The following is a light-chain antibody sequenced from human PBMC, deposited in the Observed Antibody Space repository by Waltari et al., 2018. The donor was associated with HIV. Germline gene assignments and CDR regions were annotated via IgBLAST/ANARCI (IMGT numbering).Light chain of an antibody. CDR2: DVN. CDR3: AAYAGNDIVI. V-gene: IGLV2-8*01. Sequence: QSALTPPPPASGFPGQSVTVSCTGPSSDFGYFNSASWYQQHPGKAPKLLFYDVNKRPSGVRDRFSASKSGATASLTVSGLLAEDEADYYCAAYAGNDIVIFGGGTKVTV. J-gene: IGLJ2*01. CDR1: SSDFGYFNS.